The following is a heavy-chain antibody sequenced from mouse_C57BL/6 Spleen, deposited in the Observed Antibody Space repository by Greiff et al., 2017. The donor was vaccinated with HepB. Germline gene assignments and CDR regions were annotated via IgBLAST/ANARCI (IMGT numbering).Heavy chain of an antibody. CDR1: GYTFTSYW. D-gene: IGHD2-3*01. V-gene: IGHV1-50*01. Sequence: QVQLQQPGAELVKPGASVKLSCKASGYTFTSYWMQWVKQRPGQGLEWIGEIDPSDSYTNYNQKFKGKATLTVDTSSSTAYMQLSSLTSEDSAVYYCARRRLSYDGGFDYWGQGTTLTVSS. CDR3: ARRRLSYDGGFDY. J-gene: IGHJ2*01. CDR2: IDPSDSYT.